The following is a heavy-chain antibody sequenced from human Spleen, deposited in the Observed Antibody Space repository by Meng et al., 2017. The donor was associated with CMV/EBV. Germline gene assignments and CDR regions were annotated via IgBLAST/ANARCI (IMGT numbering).Heavy chain of an antibody. D-gene: IGHD6-6*01. J-gene: IGHJ4*02. CDR1: GGSVSSGSYY. CDR3: ARGREPPRSRSSLAARKALYFFDY. V-gene: IGHV4-61*01. Sequence: SETLSLTCTVSGGSVSSGSYYWSWIRQPPGKGLEWIGYIYYSGSTNYNPSLKSRVTISVDTSKNQFSLKLSSVTAADTAVYYCARGREPPRSRSSLAARKALYFFDYWGQGTLVTVSS. CDR2: IYYSGST.